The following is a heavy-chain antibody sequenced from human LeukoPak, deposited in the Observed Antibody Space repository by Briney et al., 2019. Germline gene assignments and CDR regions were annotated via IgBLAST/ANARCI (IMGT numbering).Heavy chain of an antibody. CDR2: INPNSGGT. CDR3: ARASYYYDSSGYPGYYFGY. V-gene: IGHV1-2*02. CDR1: GYTFTDYY. D-gene: IGHD3-22*01. Sequence: ASVKVSCKASGYTFTDYYMHWVRQAPGQGLEWMGWINPNSGGTNYAQKFQGRVTMTRDTSISTAYMELSRLRSDDTAVYYCARASYYYDSSGYPGYYFGYWGQGTLVAVSS. J-gene: IGHJ4*02.